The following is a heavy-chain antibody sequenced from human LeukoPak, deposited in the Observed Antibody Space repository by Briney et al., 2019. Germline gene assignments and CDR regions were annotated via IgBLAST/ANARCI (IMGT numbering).Heavy chain of an antibody. CDR3: TTDRFPKLYSSRRPLFNYGMDV. D-gene: IGHD6-13*01. J-gene: IGHJ6*02. CDR1: GFTFSSYA. Sequence: GGSLRLSCAASGFTFSSYAMHWVRQAPGKGLEWVAVISYDGSNKYYADSVKGRFTISRDNSKNTLYLQMNSLKTEDTAVYYCTTDRFPKLYSSRRPLFNYGMDVWGQGTTVTVSS. CDR2: ISYDGSNK. V-gene: IGHV3-30-3*01.